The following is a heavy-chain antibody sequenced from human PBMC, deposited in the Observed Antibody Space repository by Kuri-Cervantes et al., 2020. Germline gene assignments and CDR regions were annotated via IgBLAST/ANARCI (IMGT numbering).Heavy chain of an antibody. CDR3: ARISSSWYANY. V-gene: IGHV1-3*01. Sequence: ASVKVSCKASGYTFTSYAMHWVRQAPGQRLEWMGWINAGNGNTKYSQKFQGRVAITRDTSASTVYMELSSLRSEDTAVYYCARISSSWYANYWGQGTPVTVSS. CDR2: INAGNGNT. CDR1: GYTFTSYA. D-gene: IGHD6-13*01. J-gene: IGHJ4*02.